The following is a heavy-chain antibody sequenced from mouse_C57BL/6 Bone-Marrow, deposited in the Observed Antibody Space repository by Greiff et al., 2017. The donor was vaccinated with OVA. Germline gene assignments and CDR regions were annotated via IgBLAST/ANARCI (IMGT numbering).Heavy chain of an antibody. CDR1: GFTFSDFY. Sequence: EVKLVESGGGLVQSGRSLRLSCATSGFTFSDFYMEWVRQAPGKGLEWIAASRNKANDYTTEYSASVKGRFIVSRDTSQSILYLQMNALRAEDTAIYYCARDATDQAWFAYWGQGTLVTVSA. J-gene: IGHJ3*01. CDR3: ARDATDQAWFAY. V-gene: IGHV7-1*01. CDR2: SRNKANDYTT.